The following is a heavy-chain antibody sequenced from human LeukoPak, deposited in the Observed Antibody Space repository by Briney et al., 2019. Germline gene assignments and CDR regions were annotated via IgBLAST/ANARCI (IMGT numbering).Heavy chain of an antibody. CDR1: GFTFSSYA. J-gene: IGHJ4*02. CDR3: AKGWRYYYDSSGSLRSYFDF. V-gene: IGHV3-23*01. Sequence: GGSLRLSCAASGFTFSSYAMSWVRQAPGKGQEWVSAISGSGNNTYHADSVKGRFTISRDNSKNTVYLQMNSLRAEDTAEYYCAKGWRYYYDSSGSLRSYFDFWGQGTLVTVSS. CDR2: ISGSGNNT. D-gene: IGHD3-22*01.